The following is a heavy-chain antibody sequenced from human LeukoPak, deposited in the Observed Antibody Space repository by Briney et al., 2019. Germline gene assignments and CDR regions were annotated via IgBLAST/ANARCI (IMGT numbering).Heavy chain of an antibody. Sequence: PSETLSLTCAVSGGSISSSNWWSWVRQPPGKGLEWIGEIYHSGSTNYNPSLKSRVTISVDKSRNQFSLKLSSVTAADTAVYYCARGGRIAVAGYYFDYWGQGTLVTVSS. CDR2: IYHSGST. D-gene: IGHD6-19*01. V-gene: IGHV4-4*02. CDR1: GGSISSSNW. CDR3: ARGGRIAVAGYYFDY. J-gene: IGHJ4*02.